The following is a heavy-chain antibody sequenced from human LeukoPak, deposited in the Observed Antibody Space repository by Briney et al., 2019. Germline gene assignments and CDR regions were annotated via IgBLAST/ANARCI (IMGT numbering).Heavy chain of an antibody. V-gene: IGHV3-43*02. Sequence: GGPLRLSCAASGFTFEDYAMHWVRQAPGKGLEWVSLIGGDGGNIYYAESVKGRFTISRDNSKNSLYLQMNSLRTEDTALYYCAKDYDSSLDYWGQGTLVTVSS. CDR2: IGGDGGNI. CDR3: AKDYDSSLDY. CDR1: GFTFEDYA. J-gene: IGHJ4*02. D-gene: IGHD3-22*01.